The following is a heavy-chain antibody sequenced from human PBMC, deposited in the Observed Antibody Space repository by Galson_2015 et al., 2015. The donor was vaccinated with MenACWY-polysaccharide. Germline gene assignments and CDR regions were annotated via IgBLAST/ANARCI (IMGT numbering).Heavy chain of an antibody. CDR1: GFTFSSFW. CDR2: IKQDESEK. J-gene: IGHJ4*02. CDR3: ARDVYGGHFDY. V-gene: IGHV3-7*01. D-gene: IGHD4-23*01. Sequence: SLRLSCAASGFTFSSFWMSWVRQAPGKGLEWVANIKQDESEKYYVDSVKGRFTISRDNAKNSLYLQMNSLRAGDTAVYYCARDVYGGHFDYWGQGTLVTVSS.